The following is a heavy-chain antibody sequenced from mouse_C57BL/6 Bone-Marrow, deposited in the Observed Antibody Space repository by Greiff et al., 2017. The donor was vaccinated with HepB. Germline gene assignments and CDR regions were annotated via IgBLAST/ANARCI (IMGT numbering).Heavy chain of an antibody. CDR1: GYTFTDYN. Sequence: EVQLQQSGPELVKPGASVKIPCKASGYTFTDYNMDWVKQSHGKSLEWMGDINPNNGGTIYNQKFKGKATLTVDKSTSTAYMELRILTSEDTAVYYCARPNYSYYYAMDYWGQGTSVTVSS. D-gene: IGHD2-1*01. CDR3: ARPNYSYYYAMDY. J-gene: IGHJ4*01. V-gene: IGHV1-18*01. CDR2: INPNNGGT.